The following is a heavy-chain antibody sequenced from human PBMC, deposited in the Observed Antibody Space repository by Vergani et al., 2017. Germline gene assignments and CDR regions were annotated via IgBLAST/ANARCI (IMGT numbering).Heavy chain of an antibody. Sequence: QVQLVESGGGVVQPGGSLRLSCAASGCTFISYDISWVRQAPGQGLEWMGWISAYNGKTNYAQKLQGRVTMTTDTSTSTAYMELRSLRSDDTAVYYCAREHFDTFDYWGQGTLVTVSS. CDR1: GCTFISYD. CDR2: ISAYNGKT. V-gene: IGHV1-18*01. CDR3: AREHFDTFDY. J-gene: IGHJ4*02.